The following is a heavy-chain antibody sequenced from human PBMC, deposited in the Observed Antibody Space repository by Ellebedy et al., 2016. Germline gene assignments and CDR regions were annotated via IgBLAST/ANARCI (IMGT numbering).Heavy chain of an antibody. CDR2: FSSSGST. CDR3: AGHGIHLWFDP. CDR1: GGSFSGYY. Sequence: SETLSLTCAVYGGSFSGYYWSWIRQLPGKGLEWIGYFSSSGSTDYNPSLKRRVAFSVDKSKNHISLNLTSVTAADTAVYYCAGHGIHLWFDPWGQGTLVIVSS. D-gene: IGHD3-3*02. V-gene: IGHV4-59*08. J-gene: IGHJ5*02.